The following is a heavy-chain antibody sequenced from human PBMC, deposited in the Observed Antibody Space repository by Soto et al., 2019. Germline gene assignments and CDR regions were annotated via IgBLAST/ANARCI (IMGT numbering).Heavy chain of an antibody. V-gene: IGHV3-15*07. Sequence: GGSLRLSCAASGFTFSNAWMNWVRQAPGKGLEWVGRIKSKTDGGTTDYAAPVKGRFTISRDDSKNTLYLQMNSLKTEDTAVYYCTTGSRYDILTGYYGFSWFDPWGQGTLVTVSS. D-gene: IGHD3-9*01. CDR3: TTGSRYDILTGYYGFSWFDP. CDR2: IKSKTDGGTT. CDR1: GFTFSNAW. J-gene: IGHJ5*02.